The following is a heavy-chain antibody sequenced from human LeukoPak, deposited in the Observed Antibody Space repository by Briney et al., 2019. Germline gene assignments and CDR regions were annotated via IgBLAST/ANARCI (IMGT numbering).Heavy chain of an antibody. V-gene: IGHV1-46*01. Sequence: GASVKVSCKASGYTFTSYYMHCVRQAPGQGLEWMGIINPSGGSTSYAQKFQGRVTMTRDTSTSTVYMELSSLRSEDTAVYYCARDMDYYGSGSYYCNWFDPWGQGTLVTVSS. J-gene: IGHJ5*02. D-gene: IGHD3-10*01. CDR1: GYTFTSYY. CDR2: INPSGGST. CDR3: ARDMDYYGSGSYYCNWFDP.